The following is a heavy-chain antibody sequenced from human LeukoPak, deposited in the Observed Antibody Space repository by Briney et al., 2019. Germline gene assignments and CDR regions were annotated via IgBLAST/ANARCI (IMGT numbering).Heavy chain of an antibody. CDR2: IWYDGSNK. D-gene: IGHD2-2*01. CDR3: ARDWYCSSTSCYQGDY. V-gene: IGHV3-33*01. Sequence: GGSLRLSCAASGFTFSSYGMHWVRQAPGKGLEWVAVIWYDGSNKYYADSVKGRFTISRDNSKNTLYLQMNSLRAEDTAVYYCARDWYCSSTSCYQGDYWGQGTLVTVSS. J-gene: IGHJ4*02. CDR1: GFTFSSYG.